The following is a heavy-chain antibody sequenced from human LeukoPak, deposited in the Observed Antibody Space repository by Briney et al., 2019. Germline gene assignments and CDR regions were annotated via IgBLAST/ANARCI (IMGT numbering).Heavy chain of an antibody. Sequence: GGSLRLSCTASGFIFSSYAMSWVRQAPGKGLEWVSAISGSGGSTYYADSVKGRFTISRDNSKNTLYLQMNSLRAGDTAVYYCAKDRSTMVRGVIIGYFQHWGQGTLVTVSS. V-gene: IGHV3-23*01. CDR2: ISGSGGST. CDR1: GFIFSSYA. CDR3: AKDRSTMVRGVIIGYFQH. J-gene: IGHJ1*01. D-gene: IGHD3-10*01.